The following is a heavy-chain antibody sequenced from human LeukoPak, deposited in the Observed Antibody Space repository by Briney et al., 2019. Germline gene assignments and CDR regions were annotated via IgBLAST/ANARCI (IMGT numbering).Heavy chain of an antibody. V-gene: IGHV3-23*01. CDR3: AKDPSYDSSGPIFDY. CDR1: GFTFSSYA. D-gene: IGHD3-22*01. Sequence: PGGSLRLSCAASGFTFSSYAMSWVRQAPGKGLEWVSAISGSGGSTYYADSVKGRFTISRDNSKNTLYLQMNSLRAEDTAVYYCAKDPSYDSSGPIFDYWGQGTLVTVSS. CDR2: ISGSGGST. J-gene: IGHJ4*02.